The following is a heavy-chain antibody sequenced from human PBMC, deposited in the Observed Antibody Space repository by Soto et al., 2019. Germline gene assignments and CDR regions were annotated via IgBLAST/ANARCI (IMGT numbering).Heavy chain of an antibody. D-gene: IGHD6-13*01. CDR3: ARVGYSSSWYWSDPPATYYYYGMDV. CDR2: INSDGSST. J-gene: IGHJ6*02. Sequence: GGSLRLSCAASGFTFSSYWMHWVRQAPGKGLVWVSRINSDGSSTSYADSVKGRFTISRDNAKNTLYLQMNSLRAEDKAVYYCARVGYSSSWYWSDPPATYYYYGMDVWGQGTTVTVSS. V-gene: IGHV3-74*01. CDR1: GFTFSSYW.